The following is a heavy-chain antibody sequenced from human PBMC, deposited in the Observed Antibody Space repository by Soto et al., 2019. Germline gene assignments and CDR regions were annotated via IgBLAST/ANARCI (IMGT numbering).Heavy chain of an antibody. Sequence: QLQLQESGSGLVKPSQTLSLTCAVSGGSISSGGYSWSWIRQPPGKGLEWIGYIYHSGSTYYNPSLKSRVTISVDRSKNQFSLKLSSVTAADTAVYYCARDRLGYYGPKNWFDPWGQGTLVTVSS. D-gene: IGHD3-10*01. CDR3: ARDRLGYYGPKNWFDP. CDR2: IYHSGST. J-gene: IGHJ5*02. V-gene: IGHV4-30-2*01. CDR1: GGSISSGGYS.